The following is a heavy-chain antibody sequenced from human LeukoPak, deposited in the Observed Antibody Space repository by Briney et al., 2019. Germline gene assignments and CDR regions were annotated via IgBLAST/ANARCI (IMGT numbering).Heavy chain of an antibody. V-gene: IGHV3-21*01. CDR3: ARDRLGRKILTSCLP. CDR1: GFTFTTYT. CDR2: FTSGSTSI. D-gene: IGHD2-2*01. Sequence: GGSLRLSCAASGFTFTTYTMNWVRQAPGKGLECVSSFTSGSTSIYHADSVKGRFTISRDNAKNSLYLQMNSLRAEDTAVFYCARDRLGRKILTSCLPRGQGTLVTVSS. J-gene: IGHJ4*02.